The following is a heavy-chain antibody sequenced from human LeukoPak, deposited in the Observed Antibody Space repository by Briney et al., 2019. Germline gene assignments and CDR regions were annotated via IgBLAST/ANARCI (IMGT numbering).Heavy chain of an antibody. CDR3: ARQSTVGSSWYIIDY. CDR1: GYSFTSYW. V-gene: IGHV5-51*01. Sequence: GESLKISCKGSGYSFTSYWIGWVRQMPGKGLEWMGIIHPGDSETRYSPSFQGQVSISVDKSISTAYLQWSSLKASDTAMYYCARQSTVGSSWYIIDYWGQGTLVTVSS. D-gene: IGHD6-13*01. J-gene: IGHJ4*02. CDR2: IHPGDSET.